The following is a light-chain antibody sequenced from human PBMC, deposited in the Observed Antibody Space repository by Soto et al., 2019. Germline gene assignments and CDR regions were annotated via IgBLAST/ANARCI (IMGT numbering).Light chain of an antibody. CDR1: QSVLYSSNNKNY. J-gene: IGKJ3*01. CDR3: QQYYSTLFT. Sequence: DIVMTQSPDSLAVSLGERATINCKSSQSVLYSSNNKNYLAWYQQKPGQPPKLLIYWVSTRESGVPDRFSGDGSGTDFTLTISSLPAEDVAVYYCQQYYSTLFTFGPGTKVDIK. V-gene: IGKV4-1*01. CDR2: WVS.